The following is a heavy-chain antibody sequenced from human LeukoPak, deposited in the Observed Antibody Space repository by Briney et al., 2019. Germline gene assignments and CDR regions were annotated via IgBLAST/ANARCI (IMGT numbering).Heavy chain of an antibody. CDR1: GGSFSGYY. J-gene: IGHJ5*02. CDR3: ARGLTDSSSWYSWYNNWFDP. Sequence: SETLSLTCAVYGGSFSGYYWSWIRQPPGKGLEWIGEINHSGSTNYNPSLKSRVTISVDTPKNQFSLKLSSVTAADTAVYYCARGLTDSSSWYSWYNNWFDPWGQGTLVTVSS. D-gene: IGHD6-13*01. CDR2: INHSGST. V-gene: IGHV4-34*01.